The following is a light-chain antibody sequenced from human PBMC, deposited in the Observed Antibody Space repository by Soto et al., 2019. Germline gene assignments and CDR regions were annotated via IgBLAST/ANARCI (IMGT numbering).Light chain of an antibody. CDR3: SSYAGNTALV. Sequence: QSVLTQPASVSGSPGQSITISCTGTSSDVGGYAYVSWYQQYPGKVPKLLISEVSNRPSGVSHRFSGSRSGNTASLTISGLQDEDAADYYCSSYAGNTALVFGGGTKLTVL. CDR2: EVS. J-gene: IGLJ3*02. V-gene: IGLV2-14*01. CDR1: SSDVGGYAY.